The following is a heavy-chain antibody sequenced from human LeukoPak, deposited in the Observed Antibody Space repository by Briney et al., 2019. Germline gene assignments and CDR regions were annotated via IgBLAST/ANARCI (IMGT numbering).Heavy chain of an antibody. CDR2: IYYRGTT. D-gene: IGHD2-21*01. CDR1: GDSISSSSYY. Sequence: KSSETLSLTCTVSGDSISSSSYYWGWMRQPRGKGLDWIGSIYYRGTTYYNTSLKSRVTITVDTSNNQFSLKLNSVTAADTAVYFCAREYSRSVVAGSRPDYWGQGLLVAVSS. V-gene: IGHV4-39*02. CDR3: AREYSRSVVAGSRPDY. J-gene: IGHJ4*02.